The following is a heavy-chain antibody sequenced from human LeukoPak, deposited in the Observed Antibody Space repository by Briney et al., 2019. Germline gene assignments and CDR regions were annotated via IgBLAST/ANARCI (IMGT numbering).Heavy chain of an antibody. Sequence: ASVKVSCRASGYTFTSYGISWVRQAPGQGLEWMGWISAYNGNTNYAQKLQGRVTMTTDTSTSTAYVELRSLRPDDTAVYYCAREVSSGYYDFWSGYCNFDYWGQGTLVTVSS. V-gene: IGHV1-18*01. CDR1: GYTFTSYG. CDR3: AREVSSGYYDFWSGYCNFDY. J-gene: IGHJ4*02. D-gene: IGHD3-3*01. CDR2: ISAYNGNT.